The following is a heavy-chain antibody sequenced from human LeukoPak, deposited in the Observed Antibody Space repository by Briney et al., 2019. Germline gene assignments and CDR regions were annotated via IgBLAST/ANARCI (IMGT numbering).Heavy chain of an antibody. Sequence: GGSLRLSCAASGFTFSSYSMNWVRQAPGKGLEWVSYISSSGSTIYYADSVKGRFTISRDNAKNSLYLQMNSLRAEDTAVYYCARDSPYESRFDIWGQGTMVTVSS. CDR2: ISSSGSTI. J-gene: IGHJ3*02. V-gene: IGHV3-48*01. D-gene: IGHD3-3*01. CDR1: GFTFSSYS. CDR3: ARDSPYESRFDI.